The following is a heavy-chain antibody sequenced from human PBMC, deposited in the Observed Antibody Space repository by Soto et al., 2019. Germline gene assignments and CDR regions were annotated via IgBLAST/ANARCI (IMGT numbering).Heavy chain of an antibody. CDR3: AKFYGGKSAHTYTIDP. V-gene: IGHV3-23*01. J-gene: IGHJ5*02. Sequence: EVQLLESGGDLVQPGGSLRLSCAASGFTFAMSWVRQAPGKGLEWVSTINTSGGSTYYADSVKGRFTISRDNSKNTLYLQMNRLRPEDTAVYYCAKFYGGKSAHTYTIDPWGQGTLVTVSS. CDR2: INTSGGST. D-gene: IGHD2-15*01. CDR1: GFTFA.